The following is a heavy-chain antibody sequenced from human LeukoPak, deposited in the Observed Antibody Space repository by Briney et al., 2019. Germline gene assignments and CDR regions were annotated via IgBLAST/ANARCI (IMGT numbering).Heavy chain of an antibody. V-gene: IGHV4-4*07. D-gene: IGHD6-19*01. CDR3: ARDGSGWYREDYYGMDV. J-gene: IGHJ6*02. Sequence: SENLSLTCTVSGGSISSYYWSWIRQPAGKGLEWIGRIYTSGSTNYNPSLKSRVTMSVDTSKNQFSLKLSSVTAADTAVYYCARDGSGWYREDYYGMDVWGQGTTVTVSS. CDR2: IYTSGST. CDR1: GGSISSYY.